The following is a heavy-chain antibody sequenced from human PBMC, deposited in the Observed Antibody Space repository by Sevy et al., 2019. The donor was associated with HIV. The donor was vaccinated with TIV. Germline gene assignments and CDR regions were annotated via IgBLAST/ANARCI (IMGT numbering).Heavy chain of an antibody. CDR3: ARDCNSTSCLWGMDV. D-gene: IGHD2-2*01. J-gene: IGHJ6*02. Sequence: GGSLRLSCVASGFMFSNYWMSWVRQAPGKGLEWVANIKRDGSEKYYVASVKGRFTISRDNAKNSLYLQMNSLRVEDTAVYYCARDCNSTSCLWGMDVWGPGTTVTVSS. V-gene: IGHV3-7*03. CDR1: GFMFSNYW. CDR2: IKRDGSEK.